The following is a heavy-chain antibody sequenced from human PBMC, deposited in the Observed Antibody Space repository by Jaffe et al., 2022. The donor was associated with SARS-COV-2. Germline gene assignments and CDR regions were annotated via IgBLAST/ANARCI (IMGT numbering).Heavy chain of an antibody. D-gene: IGHD3-3*01. J-gene: IGHJ6*02. CDR1: GGSFSGYY. CDR3: ARGIFDFWSGHIPYYYGMDV. Sequence: QVQLQQWGAGLLKPSETLSLTCAVYGGSFSGYYWSWIRQPPGKGLEWIGEINHSGSTNYNPSLKSRVTISVDTSKNQFSLKLSSVTAADTAVYYCARGIFDFWSGHIPYYYGMDVWGQGTTVTVSS. CDR2: INHSGST. V-gene: IGHV4-34*01.